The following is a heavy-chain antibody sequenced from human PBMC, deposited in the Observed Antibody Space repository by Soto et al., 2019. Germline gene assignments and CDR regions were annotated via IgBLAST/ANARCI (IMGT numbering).Heavy chain of an antibody. D-gene: IGHD3-3*01. CDR3: ARYSYLTIFGVPRRYWFDP. Sequence: PSETLSLTCAVYGGSFSGYYWSWIRQPPGKGLEWNGEINHSGSTNYNPSLKSRVTISVDTSKNQFSLKLSSVTAADTAVYYCARYSYLTIFGVPRRYWFDPWGQGTLVTVSS. CDR1: GGSFSGYY. CDR2: INHSGST. J-gene: IGHJ5*02. V-gene: IGHV4-34*01.